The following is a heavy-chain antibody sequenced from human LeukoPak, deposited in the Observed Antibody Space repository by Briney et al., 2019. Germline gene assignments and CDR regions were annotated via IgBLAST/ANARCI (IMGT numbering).Heavy chain of an antibody. CDR3: ARRHVYNYFFDY. CDR2: IYPGDSET. J-gene: IGHJ4*02. Sequence: GESLKISCKGSGYSSTTYWIGWVRPMPGKGLEWMGIIYPGDSETRYSPSFQGQVTISADKSISTAYLQWSSLKASDTAMYYCARRHVYNYFFDYWGQGTLVTVS. CDR1: GYSSTTYW. V-gene: IGHV5-51*01. D-gene: IGHD5-24*01.